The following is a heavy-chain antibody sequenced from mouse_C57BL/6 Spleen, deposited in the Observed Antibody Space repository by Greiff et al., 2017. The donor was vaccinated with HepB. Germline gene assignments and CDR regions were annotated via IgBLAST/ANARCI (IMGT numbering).Heavy chain of an antibody. CDR2: IYPGDGDT. J-gene: IGHJ2*01. CDR1: GYAFSSSW. V-gene: IGHV1-82*01. Sequence: QVQLKESGPELVKPGASVKISCKASGYAFSSSWMNWVKQRPGKGLEWIGRIYPGDGDTNYNGKFKGKATLTADKSSSTAYMQLSSLTSEDSAVYFCARIYYYALDYWGQGTTLTVSS. CDR3: ARIYYYALDY. D-gene: IGHD1-1*01.